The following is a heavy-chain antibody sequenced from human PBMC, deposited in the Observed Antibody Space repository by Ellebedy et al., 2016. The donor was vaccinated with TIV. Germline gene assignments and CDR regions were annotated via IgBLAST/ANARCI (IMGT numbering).Heavy chain of an antibody. CDR3: ARVRRELLWFAESQYFFDY. V-gene: IGHV4-34*01. D-gene: IGHD3-10*01. J-gene: IGHJ4*02. Sequence: SETLSLTCAVYGESFSGYYWSWIRQPPGKGLDWIGEVNHSGSTTYNPSLKIRVTIPVDTSKNQFSLKLSPVTAADTAVYYCARVRRELLWFAESQYFFDYWGQGTLVTVSS. CDR2: VNHSGST. CDR1: GESFSGYY.